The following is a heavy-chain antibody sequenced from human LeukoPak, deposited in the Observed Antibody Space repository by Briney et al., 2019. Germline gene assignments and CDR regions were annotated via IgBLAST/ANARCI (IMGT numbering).Heavy chain of an antibody. CDR3: ARGVAAADY. V-gene: IGHV3-74*01. Sequence: GGSLRLSCAASGFSFSTHWMHWVRQAPGKGLVWVSRIDSDGSSAIYADSVRGRFTISRDNAKNTLYLQMNSLRAEDTAVYYCARGVAAADYWGQGTLVTVSS. CDR2: IDSDGSSA. D-gene: IGHD6-13*01. CDR1: GFSFSTHW. J-gene: IGHJ4*02.